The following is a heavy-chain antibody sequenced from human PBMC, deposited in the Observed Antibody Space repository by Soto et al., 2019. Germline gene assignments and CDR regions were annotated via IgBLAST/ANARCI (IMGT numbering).Heavy chain of an antibody. CDR2: ISYDGSNK. Sequence: QVQLVESGGGVVQPGRSLRLSCAVSGFTFSTYGMHWVRQAPGKGLEWVAVISYDGSNKYYADSVKGRFTISRDNSKNTLDLQMNSLRAEDTAVYYCAKGSRTYAYDWGTYRYDFDYWGQGTLVTVSS. V-gene: IGHV3-30*18. D-gene: IGHD3-16*02. CDR3: AKGSRTYAYDWGTYRYDFDY. CDR1: GFTFSTYG. J-gene: IGHJ4*02.